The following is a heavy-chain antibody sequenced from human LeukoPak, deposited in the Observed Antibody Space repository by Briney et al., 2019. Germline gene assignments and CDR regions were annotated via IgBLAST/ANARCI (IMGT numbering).Heavy chain of an antibody. CDR2: IIPIFGTA. V-gene: IGHV1-69*05. CDR1: GYTFTSYA. CDR3: ARGIAAPGAFDI. J-gene: IGHJ3*02. Sequence: EASVKVSCKASGYTFTSYAISWVRQAPGQGLEWMGGIIPIFGTANYAQKFQGRVTITTDESTSTAYMELSSLRSEDTAVYYCARGIAAPGAFDIWGQGTMVTVSS. D-gene: IGHD6-13*01.